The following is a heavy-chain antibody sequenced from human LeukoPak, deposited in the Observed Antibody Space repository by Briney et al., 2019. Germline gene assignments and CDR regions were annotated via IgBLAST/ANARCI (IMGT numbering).Heavy chain of an antibody. J-gene: IGHJ4*02. V-gene: IGHV3-30*04. CDR2: MSHDGSNI. D-gene: IGHD3-10*01. Sequence: GQSLRLSCAASGFILNNYAIHWVRRAPGQGLKWLTLMSHDGSNIRYLDSVKGRFTISRDNSKNTVYLEMNSLRDEDTAMYYCARGDGPGSYLIDYWGQGTLVTVSS. CDR3: ARGDGPGSYLIDY. CDR1: GFILNNYA.